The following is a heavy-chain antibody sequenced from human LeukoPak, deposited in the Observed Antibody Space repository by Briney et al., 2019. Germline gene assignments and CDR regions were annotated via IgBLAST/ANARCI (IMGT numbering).Heavy chain of an antibody. V-gene: IGHV4-39*01. D-gene: IGHD3-3*01. CDR2: IYYSGST. CDR1: GGSISSSSYY. CDR3: ARHVRFLEWLSSYYFDY. Sequence: PSETLSLTCTVSGGSISSSSYYWGWIRQPPGEGLECIGSIYYSGSTYYNPSLKSRVTISVDTSKSQFSLRLTSVTAADTAVYYCARHVRFLEWLSSYYFDYWGQGTLVTVSS. J-gene: IGHJ4*02.